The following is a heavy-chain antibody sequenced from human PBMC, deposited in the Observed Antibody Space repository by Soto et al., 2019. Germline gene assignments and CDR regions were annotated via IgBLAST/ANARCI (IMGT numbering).Heavy chain of an antibody. CDR3: AREEGHSGYEL. J-gene: IGHJ4*02. CDR2: ISSSSSYI. Sequence: EVQLVESGGGLVKPGGSLRLSCAASGFTFSTYSINWVRQAPGKGLEWVSSISSSSSYIYYADSVKGRFTISRDNATNSLYLQMNSLRAEDTAVYYCAREEGHSGYELWGQGTLVTVSS. D-gene: IGHD5-12*01. CDR1: GFTFSTYS. V-gene: IGHV3-21*01.